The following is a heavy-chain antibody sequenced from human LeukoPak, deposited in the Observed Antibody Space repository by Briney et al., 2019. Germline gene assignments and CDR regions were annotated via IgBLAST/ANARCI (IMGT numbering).Heavy chain of an antibody. Sequence: ASVKVSCKASGYTFTGYYMHWVRQAPGQGXXWMGWINPNSGGTNYAQKFQGRVTMTRDTSISTAYMELSRLRSDDTAVYYCARVGYSSSWAAHFDYWGQGTLVTVSS. CDR1: GYTFTGYY. CDR3: ARVGYSSSWAAHFDY. D-gene: IGHD6-13*01. J-gene: IGHJ4*02. V-gene: IGHV1-2*02. CDR2: INPNSGGT.